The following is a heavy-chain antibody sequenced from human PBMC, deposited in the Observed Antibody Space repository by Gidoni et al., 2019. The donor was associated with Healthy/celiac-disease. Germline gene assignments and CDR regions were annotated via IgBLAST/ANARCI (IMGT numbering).Heavy chain of an antibody. CDR3: ARVSSPNIKAVAGRGGMDV. CDR1: GFTFIDYY. CDR2: SSSSSSYT. J-gene: IGHJ6*02. Sequence: QVQLVESGGGLVKPGGSLRLSCAASGFTFIDYYMRWIRQAPGNGLEWVSYSSSSSSYTNYADSVKGRFTISRDNAKNSLYLKMNSLRAEDTAVYYCARVSSPNIKAVAGRGGMDVWGQGTTVTVSS. V-gene: IGHV3-11*05. D-gene: IGHD6-19*01.